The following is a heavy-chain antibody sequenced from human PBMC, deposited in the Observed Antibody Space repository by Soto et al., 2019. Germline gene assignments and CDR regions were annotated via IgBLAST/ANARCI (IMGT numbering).Heavy chain of an antibody. J-gene: IGHJ4*02. V-gene: IGHV4-38-2*02. CDR2: IYHSGST. Sequence: PETLSLTCAVSGCSIRSGYYCGWIRQPPGKGLEWIGSIYHSGSTYYNPSLKSRVTISVDTSKNRFSLKLSSVTAADTAVYYCARDDSSGYYQGNDYWGQGTLVTVS. D-gene: IGHD3-22*01. CDR3: ARDDSSGYYQGNDY. CDR1: GCSIRSGYY.